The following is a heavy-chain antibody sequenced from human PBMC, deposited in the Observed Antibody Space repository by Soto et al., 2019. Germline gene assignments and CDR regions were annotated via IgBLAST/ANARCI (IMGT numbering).Heavy chain of an antibody. V-gene: IGHV4-31*03. D-gene: IGHD3-3*01. J-gene: IGHJ4*02. Sequence: QVQLQESGPGLVKPSQTLSLTCTVSGGSMRSGGYYWSWIRQFPGKGLEWIGYIYDSVTTNYNPSLRSRVTISADMDKMESSLTMDSMTAADTAVYFCAPERTTVKAQDFCDQWGQATLVTVSS. CDR3: APERTTVKAQDFCDQ. CDR1: GGSMRSGGYY. CDR2: IYDSVTT.